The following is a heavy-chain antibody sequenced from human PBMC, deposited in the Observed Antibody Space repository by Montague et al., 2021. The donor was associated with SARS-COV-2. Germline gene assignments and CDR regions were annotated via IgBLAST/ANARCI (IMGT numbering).Heavy chain of an antibody. CDR3: ASVSAVFTLKILGYYYYGMDV. V-gene: IGHV4-34*01. J-gene: IGHJ6*02. Sequence: SETLSLTCAVYGGSFSGHYWSWIRQPPGKGLEWIGEINHSGSTNYNPSLKSRVTISVDTSKNQFSLKLSSVTAADTAVYYCASVSAVFTLKILGYYYYGMDVWGQGTTVTVSS. CDR1: GGSFSGHY. D-gene: IGHD2-8*02. CDR2: INHSGST.